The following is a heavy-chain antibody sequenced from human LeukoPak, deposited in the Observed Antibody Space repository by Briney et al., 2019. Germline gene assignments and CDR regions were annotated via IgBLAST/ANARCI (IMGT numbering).Heavy chain of an antibody. CDR1: GGTFSSYA. J-gene: IGHJ4*02. V-gene: IGHV1-69*04. CDR3: ARVLTYYYDSSGYIDY. D-gene: IGHD3-22*01. CDR2: IIPILGIA. Sequence: SVKVSCKASGGTFSSYAISWVRQAPGQGLEWMGRIIPILGIANYAQKFQGRVTITADKSTSTAYMELSSLRSEDTAVYYCARVLTYYYDSSGYIDYWGQGTLVTVPS.